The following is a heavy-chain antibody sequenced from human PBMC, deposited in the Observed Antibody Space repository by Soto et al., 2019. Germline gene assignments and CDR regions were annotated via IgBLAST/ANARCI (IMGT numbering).Heavy chain of an antibody. V-gene: IGHV1-8*01. CDR2: MNPNSGNT. J-gene: IGHJ3*02. D-gene: IGHD6-19*01. CDR3: ASTQQWDDAFDI. CDR1: GYTFTSYD. Sequence: ASVKVSCKASGYTFTSYDINWVRQATGQGLERIGWMNPNSGNTGYAQKLQGRVTMTRNTSISTAYMELSSLRSEDTAVYYCASTQQWDDAFDIWGQGTMVTVSS.